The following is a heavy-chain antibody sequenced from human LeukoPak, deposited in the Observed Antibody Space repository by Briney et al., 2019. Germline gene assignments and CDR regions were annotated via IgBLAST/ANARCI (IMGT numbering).Heavy chain of an antibody. J-gene: IGHJ4*02. CDR3: AKEEPIIYSPDPESSYYFDY. CDR1: GFTFSSYA. D-gene: IGHD1-14*01. V-gene: IGHV3-23*01. Sequence: PGGSLRLSCAASGFTFSSYAMSWVRQAPGKGLEWVSAISGSGGSTYYADSVKGRFTISRDNSKNTLYLQMNSLRAEDTAVYYCAKEEPIIYSPDPESSYYFDYWGQGTLATISS. CDR2: ISGSGGST.